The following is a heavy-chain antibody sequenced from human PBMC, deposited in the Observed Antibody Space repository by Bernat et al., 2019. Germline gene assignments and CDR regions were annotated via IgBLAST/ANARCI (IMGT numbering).Heavy chain of an antibody. Sequence: QVQLVESGGGVVQSGRSLRLSCAASGFSFSYYAMHWVRQAPGKGLEWVAVTSYDGSNKYYADSVKGRFTISRDNSKNTLYLQMNSLRDEDTAVYYCARGAYSSSWYGDYWGQGTLVTVSS. CDR2: TSYDGSNK. J-gene: IGHJ4*02. CDR3: ARGAYSSSWYGDY. D-gene: IGHD6-13*01. CDR1: GFSFSYYA. V-gene: IGHV3-30*01.